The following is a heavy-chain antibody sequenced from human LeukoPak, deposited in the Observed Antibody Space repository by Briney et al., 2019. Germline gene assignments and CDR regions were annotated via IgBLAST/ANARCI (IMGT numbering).Heavy chain of an antibody. J-gene: IGHJ5*02. CDR2: INPNSGGT. CDR1: GGTFSSYA. D-gene: IGHD6-13*01. V-gene: IGHV1-2*02. Sequence: ASVKVSCKASGGTFSSYAISWVRQAPGQGLEWMGWINPNSGGTNYAQKFQGRVTMTRDTSISTAYMELSRLRSDDTAVYYCARIGYSNWFDPWGQGTLVTVSS. CDR3: ARIGYSNWFDP.